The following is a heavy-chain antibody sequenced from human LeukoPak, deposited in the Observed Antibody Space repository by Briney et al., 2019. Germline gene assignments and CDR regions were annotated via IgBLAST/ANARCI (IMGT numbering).Heavy chain of an antibody. D-gene: IGHD6-19*01. J-gene: IGHJ6*02. CDR2: INGDGSST. Sequence: PGGSLRLSCAASGFTFSSYWMHWVRQAPGKGLVWVSRINGDGSSTSYANSVKGRFTISRDNAKNTLYLQMNSLRAEDTAVYYCARDRGDSSGWYYYYGMDVWGQGTTVTVSS. CDR3: ARDRGDSSGWYYYYGMDV. V-gene: IGHV3-74*01. CDR1: GFTFSSYW.